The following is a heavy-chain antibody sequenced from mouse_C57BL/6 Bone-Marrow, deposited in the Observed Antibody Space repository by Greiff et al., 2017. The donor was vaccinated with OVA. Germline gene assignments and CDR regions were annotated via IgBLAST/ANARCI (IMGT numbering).Heavy chain of an antibody. D-gene: IGHD1-1*01. Sequence: QVQLQQSGAELARPGASVKMSCKASGYTFTSYTIHWVKQRPGQGLEWIGYIDPTNDYTNYNQKFKGKATLTVDKSSSTAYMQLSSLTSEDSAVYYCARSRITTVVATDYWGQGTTLTVSS. CDR1: GYTFTSYT. V-gene: IGHV1-4*01. CDR3: ARSRITTVVATDY. CDR2: IDPTNDYT. J-gene: IGHJ2*01.